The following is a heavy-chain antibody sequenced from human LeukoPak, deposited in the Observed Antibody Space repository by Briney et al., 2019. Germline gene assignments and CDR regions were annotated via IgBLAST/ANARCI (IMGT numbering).Heavy chain of an antibody. D-gene: IGHD3-10*01. CDR2: IYYSGST. Sequence: SETLSLTCTVSGGSISSYYWSWIRQPPGKGLERIGYIYYSGSTNYNPSLKSRVTISVDTSKNQFSLKLSSVTAADTAVYYCARFVGSAFDIWGQGTMVTVSS. CDR3: ARFVGSAFDI. V-gene: IGHV4-59*01. CDR1: GGSISSYY. J-gene: IGHJ3*02.